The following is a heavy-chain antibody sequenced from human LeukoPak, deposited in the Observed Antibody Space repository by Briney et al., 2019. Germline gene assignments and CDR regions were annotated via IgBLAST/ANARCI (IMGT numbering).Heavy chain of an antibody. J-gene: IGHJ6*02. V-gene: IGHV4-39*01. D-gene: IGHD3-22*01. CDR2: IYYSGST. Sequence: PSETLSLTCTVSGGSISSSNYYWGWIRQPPGKGLEWIGSIYYSGSTYYNPSLKSRVTISVDTSKNQFSLQLNSVTPEDTAVYYCARGRLYYYDSSGFYYYYGMDVWGQGTTVTVSS. CDR1: GGSISSSNYY. CDR3: ARGRLYYYDSSGFYYYYGMDV.